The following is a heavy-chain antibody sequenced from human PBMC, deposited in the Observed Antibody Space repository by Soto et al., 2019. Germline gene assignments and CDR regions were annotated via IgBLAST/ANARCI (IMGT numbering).Heavy chain of an antibody. CDR3: ARDQATVTSTLIADY. J-gene: IGHJ4*02. V-gene: IGHV1-46*01. D-gene: IGHD4-17*01. CDR2: INPSVGST. Sequence: QVQLVQSGADVREPGASVKVSCKASGYTFTTYYMNWMRQAPGQGLEWLGIINPSVGSTRYAQKFQGRVTVTRDTSTNTVYMELSSLRSEDTAVYYCARDQATVTSTLIADYWGQGTLVTVSS. CDR1: GYTFTTYY.